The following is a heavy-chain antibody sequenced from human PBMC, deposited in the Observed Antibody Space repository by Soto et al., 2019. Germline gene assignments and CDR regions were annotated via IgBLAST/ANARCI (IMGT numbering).Heavy chain of an antibody. V-gene: IGHV4-30-2*01. Sequence: QLQLQESGSGLVKPSQTLSLTCAVSGGSISSGGYSWTWIRQPPGKGLEWIGYIYHSGSAYYNPFHTSQVTISVDRSKNQFSLKLSSVTAADTAVYYCARAHYGDYGYGMDVWGQGTTVTVSS. CDR3: ARAHYGDYGYGMDV. J-gene: IGHJ6*02. CDR1: GGSISSGGYS. CDR2: IYHSGSA. D-gene: IGHD4-17*01.